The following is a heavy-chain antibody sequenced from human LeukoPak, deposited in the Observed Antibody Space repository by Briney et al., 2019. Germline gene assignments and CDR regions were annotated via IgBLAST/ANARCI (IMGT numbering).Heavy chain of an antibody. CDR1: GYTFTSYY. Sequence: GASVKVSCKASGYTFTSYYMHWVRQAPGQGLEWMGIINPSGGSTSYAQKFQGRVTMTRDTSTSTVYMELSSLRSEDTAVYYCARAWIQLWSPGGAFDIWGQGTMVTVSS. V-gene: IGHV1-46*01. CDR3: ARAWIQLWSPGGAFDI. CDR2: INPSGGST. J-gene: IGHJ3*02. D-gene: IGHD5-18*01.